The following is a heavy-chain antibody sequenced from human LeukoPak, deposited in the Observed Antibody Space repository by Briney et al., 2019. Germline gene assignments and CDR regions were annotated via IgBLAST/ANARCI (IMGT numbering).Heavy chain of an antibody. CDR2: IYYSGST. V-gene: IGHV4-59*08. J-gene: IGHJ5*02. CDR1: GGSISSYY. Sequence: SETLSLTCTVSGGSISSYYWSWLRQPPGKGLEWIGYIYYSGSTNYNPSLKSRVTISVDTSKNQFSLKLSSVTAADTAVYYCAGSSSYPAWFDPWGQGTLVTVS. D-gene: IGHD6-13*01. CDR3: AGSSSYPAWFDP.